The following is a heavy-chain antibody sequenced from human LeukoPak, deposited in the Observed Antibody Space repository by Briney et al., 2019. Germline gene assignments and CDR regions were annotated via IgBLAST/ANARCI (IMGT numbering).Heavy chain of an antibody. CDR1: GGSIGSSNYY. V-gene: IGHV4-39*01. CDR2: IYYSGST. D-gene: IGHD2-15*01. Sequence: PSETLSLTCTVSGGSIGSSNYYWGWIRQPPGKGLEWIGSIYYSGSTYYNPSLKSRVTISVDTSKNQFSLKLSSVTAADTAVYYCARLLYCSGGSCYSGFDYWGQGTLVTVSS. J-gene: IGHJ4*02. CDR3: ARLLYCSGGSCYSGFDY.